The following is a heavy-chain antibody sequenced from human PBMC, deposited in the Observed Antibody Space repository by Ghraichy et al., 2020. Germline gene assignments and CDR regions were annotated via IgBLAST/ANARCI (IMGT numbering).Heavy chain of an antibody. CDR2: INHSGST. D-gene: IGHD6-19*01. CDR3: ARGYSSGWYTTPFDY. Sequence: SETLSLTCAVYGGSFSGYYWSWIRQPPGKGLEWIGEINHSGSTNYNPSLKSRVTISVDTSKNQFSLKLSSVTAADTAVYYCARGYSSGWYTTPFDYWGQGTLVTVSS. CDR1: GGSFSGYY. V-gene: IGHV4-34*01. J-gene: IGHJ4*02.